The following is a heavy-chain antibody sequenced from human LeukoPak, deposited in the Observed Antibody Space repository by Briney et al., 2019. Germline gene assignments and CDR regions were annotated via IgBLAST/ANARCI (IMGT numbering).Heavy chain of an antibody. Sequence: GGSLRLSCAASGFTFSSYEMNWVRQAPGKGLEWVSSISSSSNYIYYADSVKGRFTISRDNAKNSLYLQMNSLRAEDTAVYYCAPDIVATIRFGVYWGQGTLVTVSS. CDR1: GFTFSSYE. CDR3: APDIVATIRFGVY. CDR2: ISSSSNYI. D-gene: IGHD5-12*01. V-gene: IGHV3-21*01. J-gene: IGHJ4*02.